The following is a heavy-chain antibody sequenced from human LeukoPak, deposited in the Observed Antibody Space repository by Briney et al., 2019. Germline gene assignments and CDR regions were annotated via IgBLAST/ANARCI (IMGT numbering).Heavy chain of an antibody. CDR1: GFTFSNYA. J-gene: IGHJ3*02. D-gene: IGHD1-26*01. Sequence: GGSLRLSCAASGFTFSNYAMSWVRQAPGKGLEWVSAISGGGGSTYYADSVKGRCTISKDNSKNTLYVQMNSLRAEDTAVYYCARAYSGSLTTFDIWGQGTMVTVSS. CDR2: ISGGGGST. V-gene: IGHV3-23*01. CDR3: ARAYSGSLTTFDI.